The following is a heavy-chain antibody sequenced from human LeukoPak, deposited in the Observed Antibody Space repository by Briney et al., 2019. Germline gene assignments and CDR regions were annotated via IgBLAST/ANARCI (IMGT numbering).Heavy chain of an antibody. D-gene: IGHD5-18*01. V-gene: IGHV1-2*06. CDR3: ARDPLYSYGFDY. Sequence: ASVKVSCKASGYTFTGYYMHWVRQAPGQGLEWMGRINPNSGGTNYAQKFQGRVTMTRDTSISTAYMELSRLRSDDTAVYYCARDPLYSYGFDYWGQGTLVTLSS. J-gene: IGHJ4*02. CDR2: INPNSGGT. CDR1: GYTFTGYY.